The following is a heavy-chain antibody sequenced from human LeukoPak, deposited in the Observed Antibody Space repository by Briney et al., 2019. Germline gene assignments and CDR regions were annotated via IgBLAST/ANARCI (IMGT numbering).Heavy chain of an antibody. Sequence: APVKVSCKASGYTFTGYYLHWVRQAPGQGPEWMGRINPNTGSANNAQTLQGRVTMSRDKAISTAYMELTRLRFDDTAVYYCARVWGSSWKDDAFDVWGQGTMVTVSS. J-gene: IGHJ3*01. D-gene: IGHD6-13*01. CDR2: INPNTGSA. CDR3: ARVWGSSWKDDAFDV. V-gene: IGHV1-2*06. CDR1: GYTFTGYY.